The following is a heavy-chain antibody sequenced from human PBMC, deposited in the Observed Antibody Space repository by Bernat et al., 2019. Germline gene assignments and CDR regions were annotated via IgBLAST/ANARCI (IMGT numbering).Heavy chain of an antibody. Sequence: QVQLVESGGGVVQPGRFLRLSCAASGFTFSSYGMHWVRQAPGKGLEWVAVIWYDGSNKYYADSVKGRFTISRDNSKNTLYLQMNSLRAEDTAVYYCARDLVVHGSESDYWGQGTLVTVSS. D-gene: IGHD3-10*01. V-gene: IGHV3-33*01. CDR1: GFTFSSYG. CDR2: IWYDGSNK. J-gene: IGHJ4*02. CDR3: ARDLVVHGSESDY.